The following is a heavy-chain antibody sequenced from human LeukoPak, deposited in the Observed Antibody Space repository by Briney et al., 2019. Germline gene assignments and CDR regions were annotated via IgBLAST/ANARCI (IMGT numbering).Heavy chain of an antibody. J-gene: IGHJ4*02. D-gene: IGHD5-18*01. Sequence: SETLSLTCAVSRYSISSGYYWGWIRQPPGKGLEWIGSIYHSGSTYYNPSLKSRVTISVDTSKNQFSLKMSSVTAADTAVYYCASGYNYGYHFDSWGQGTLVTVSS. V-gene: IGHV4-38-2*01. CDR2: IYHSGST. CDR1: RYSISSGYY. CDR3: ASGYNYGYHFDS.